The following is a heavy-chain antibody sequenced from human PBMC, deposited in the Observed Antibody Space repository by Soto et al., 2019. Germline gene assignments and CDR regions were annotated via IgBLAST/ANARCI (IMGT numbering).Heavy chain of an antibody. Sequence: SETLSLTCTVSGGSISSHYWSWIRQPPGKGLEWIGYIYYSGSSNYNPSLKSRVTISLDSSKNQFSLNLSSVTAADTAVYYCARTISGYYFDYWGQGTLVTVSS. D-gene: IGHD3-22*01. CDR1: GGSISSHY. CDR3: ARTISGYYFDY. J-gene: IGHJ4*02. CDR2: IYYSGSS. V-gene: IGHV4-59*11.